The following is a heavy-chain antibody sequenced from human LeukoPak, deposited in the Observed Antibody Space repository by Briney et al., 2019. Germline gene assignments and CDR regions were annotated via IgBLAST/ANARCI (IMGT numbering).Heavy chain of an antibody. CDR2: IYYSGRT. CDR1: GGSISTISYY. J-gene: IGHJ5*02. CDR3: ARQPSLSYCSGGSCWFDT. V-gene: IGHV4-39*01. Sequence: PSETLSLTCTVSGGSISTISYYWGWVRQPPREGLEWVGSIYYSGRTYHNPSLKSRVTISVDTSKTQFSLNLSSVTAADTAVYYCARQPSLSYCSGGSCWFDTWGQGTLVTVSS. D-gene: IGHD2-15*01.